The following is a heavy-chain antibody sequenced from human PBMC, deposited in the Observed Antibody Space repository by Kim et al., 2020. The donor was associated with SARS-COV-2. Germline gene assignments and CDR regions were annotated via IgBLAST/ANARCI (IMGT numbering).Heavy chain of an antibody. J-gene: IGHJ5*02. V-gene: IGHV4-31*03. CDR3: ARGHYSSGRGYWFDP. Sequence: SETLSLTCTVSGGSISSGGYYWSWIRQHPGKGLEWIGYIYYSGSTYYNPSLKSRVTISVDTSKNQFSLKLSSVTAADTAVYYCARGHYSSGRGYWFDPWGQGTLVTVSS. CDR1: GGSISSGGYY. D-gene: IGHD6-19*01. CDR2: IYYSGST.